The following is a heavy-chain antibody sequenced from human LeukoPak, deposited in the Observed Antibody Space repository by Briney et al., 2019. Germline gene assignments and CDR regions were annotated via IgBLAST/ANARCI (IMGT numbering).Heavy chain of an antibody. CDR2: ISWNSGSI. CDR1: GFTFDDYA. CDR3: AKDEGFDP. Sequence: GGSLRLSCAASGFTFDDYAMHWVQQAPGKGLEWVSGISWNSGSIGYADSVKGRFTISRDNAKNSLYLQMNSLRAEDTALYYCAKDEGFDPWGQGTLVTVSS. V-gene: IGHV3-9*01. J-gene: IGHJ5*02.